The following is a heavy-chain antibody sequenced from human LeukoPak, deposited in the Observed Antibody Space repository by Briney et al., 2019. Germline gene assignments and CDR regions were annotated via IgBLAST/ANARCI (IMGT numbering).Heavy chain of an antibody. Sequence: SETLSLTCAVYGGSFSGYYWSWIRQPPGKGLEWIGEINHSGSTNYNPSLKSRVTISVDTSKNQFSLKLSSVTAADTAVYYCARGSENDYADYWGQGTLVTVSS. CDR3: ARGSENDYADY. D-gene: IGHD2/OR15-2a*01. V-gene: IGHV4-34*01. CDR2: INHSGST. J-gene: IGHJ4*02. CDR1: GGSFSGYY.